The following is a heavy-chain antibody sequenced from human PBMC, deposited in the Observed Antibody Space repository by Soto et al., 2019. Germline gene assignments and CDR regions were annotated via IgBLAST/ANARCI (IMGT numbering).Heavy chain of an antibody. Sequence: GGSLRLSCAASGFTFSSYAMSWVRQAPGKGLEWVAVIWYDGSNKYYADSVKGRFTISRDNSKNTLYLQMNSLRAEDTAVYYCASGEMVREEAFDIWGQGTMVTVSS. D-gene: IGHD3-10*01. CDR2: IWYDGSNK. J-gene: IGHJ3*02. CDR3: ASGEMVREEAFDI. CDR1: GFTFSSYA. V-gene: IGHV3-33*08.